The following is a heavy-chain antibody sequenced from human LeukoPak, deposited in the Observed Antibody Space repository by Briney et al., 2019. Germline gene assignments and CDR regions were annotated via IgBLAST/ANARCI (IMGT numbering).Heavy chain of an antibody. D-gene: IGHD5-18*01. CDR3: ASMIGYSYGYPRHPVPY. V-gene: IGHV3-21*01. J-gene: IGHJ4*02. CDR1: GFTFSSYS. CDR2: ISSSSSYI. Sequence: KPGGSLRLSCAASGFTFSSYSMNWVRQAPGKGLEWVSSISSSSSYIYYADSVKGRFTISRDNAKNSLYLQMNSLRAEDTAVYYCASMIGYSYGYPRHPVPYWGRGTLVTVSS.